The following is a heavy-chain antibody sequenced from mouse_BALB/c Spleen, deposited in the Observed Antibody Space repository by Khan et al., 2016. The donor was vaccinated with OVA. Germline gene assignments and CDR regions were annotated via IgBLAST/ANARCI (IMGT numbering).Heavy chain of an antibody. J-gene: IGHJ3*01. V-gene: IGHV1-7*01. Sequence: VQLQQSGAELAKPGASVKMSCKASDYMFTTYWMHWVKQRPGQGLEWIGYINPSTGYTEYNQKFKDKATLTSDKSSSTAYMQLSSLTSEDTAVYYCANSGSSSAGFAYWGQGTLVTVSA. CDR3: ANSGSSSAGFAY. CDR1: DYMFTTYW. CDR2: INPSTGYT. D-gene: IGHD1-1*01.